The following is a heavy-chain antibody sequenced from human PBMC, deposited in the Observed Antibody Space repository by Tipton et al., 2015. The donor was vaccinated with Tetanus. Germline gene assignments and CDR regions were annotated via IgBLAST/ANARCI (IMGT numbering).Heavy chain of an antibody. J-gene: IGHJ4*02. Sequence: SLRLSCATSGFIFNSYGIHWVRQAPGKGLEWVAVTWSHGGNIYYADSVKGRCAVSRDNSKNTVYLQMNSLSAEDTAVYYCARANYDSSKKGPFDSWGQGTLVIVSS. CDR2: TWSHGGNI. V-gene: IGHV3-33*01. D-gene: IGHD3-3*01. CDR1: GFIFNSYG. CDR3: ARANYDSSKKGPFDS.